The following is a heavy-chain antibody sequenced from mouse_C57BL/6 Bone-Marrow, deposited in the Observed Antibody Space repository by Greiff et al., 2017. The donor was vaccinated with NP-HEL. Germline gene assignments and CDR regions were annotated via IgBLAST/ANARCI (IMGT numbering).Heavy chain of an antibody. CDR2: IDPSDSDT. Sequence: QVQLQQPGAELVMPGASVKLSCKASGYTFTSYWMHWVKQRPGQGLEWIGEIDPSDSDTNYNQKFKGKSTLTVDKSSSTAYMQLSSLTSEDSAVYYGAREDTTVDFDYWGQGTSLTVSS. D-gene: IGHD1-1*01. CDR1: GYTFTSYW. V-gene: IGHV1-69*01. CDR3: AREDTTVDFDY. J-gene: IGHJ2*03.